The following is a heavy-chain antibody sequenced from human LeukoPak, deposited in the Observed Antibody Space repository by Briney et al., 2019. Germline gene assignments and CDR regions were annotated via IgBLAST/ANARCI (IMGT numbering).Heavy chain of an antibody. J-gene: IGHJ5*02. D-gene: IGHD3-3*01. CDR2: IYHSGST. Sequence: SETLSLTCTVSGYSISSGYYWGWIRQPPGKGLEWIGSIYHSGSTYYNPSLKSRVTISVDTSKNQFSLKLSSVTAADTVVYYCARHAYYDFVTGLFDPWGQGTLVTVSS. V-gene: IGHV4-38-2*02. CDR1: GYSISSGYY. CDR3: ARHAYYDFVTGLFDP.